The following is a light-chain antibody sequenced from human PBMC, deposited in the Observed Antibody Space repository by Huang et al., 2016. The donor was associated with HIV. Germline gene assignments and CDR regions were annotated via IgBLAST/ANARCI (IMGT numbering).Light chain of an antibody. CDR1: QNINTN. CDR2: AAS. CDR3: QQYNDWPRS. J-gene: IGKJ1*01. V-gene: IGKV3-15*01. Sequence: EIVMTQSPGTLSVAPGERATLSCRASQNINTNLAWFQQKPGQAPRLLIYAASTRTADFPARVSGSGSRTEFTLTISSLQSEDSAVYYCQQYNDWPRSFGQGTKVEIK.